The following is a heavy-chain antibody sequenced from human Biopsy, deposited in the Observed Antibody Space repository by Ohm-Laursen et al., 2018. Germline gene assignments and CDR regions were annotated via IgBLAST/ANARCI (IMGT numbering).Heavy chain of an antibody. J-gene: IGHJ4*02. CDR2: ISYTGDT. CDR3: ARSNGYGDYRFDD. Sequence: SDTLSLTCTVSGDSISSDFWSWIRQTPGKGLEWIGYISYTGDTNYNPSPESRITISLDTSKNQFSLMLSSVTAADTAVYYCARSNGYGDYRFDDWGQGTLVTVAS. CDR1: GDSISSDF. V-gene: IGHV4-59*07. D-gene: IGHD4-11*01.